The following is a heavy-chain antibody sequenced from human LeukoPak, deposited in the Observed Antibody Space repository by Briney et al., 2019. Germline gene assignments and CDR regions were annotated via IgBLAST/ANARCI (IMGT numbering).Heavy chain of an antibody. CDR1: GFTFSSYS. Sequence: PGGSLRLSCAASGFTFSSYSMKWVRQAPGKGLEWVSFITGNSNYIYYADSVKGRFTISRDNAKNSLYLQMNSLRVEDTAVYYCARDRVSGSGSIDYWGQGTLVTVSS. V-gene: IGHV3-21*01. J-gene: IGHJ4*02. CDR3: ARDRVSGSGSIDY. CDR2: ITGNSNYI. D-gene: IGHD3-10*01.